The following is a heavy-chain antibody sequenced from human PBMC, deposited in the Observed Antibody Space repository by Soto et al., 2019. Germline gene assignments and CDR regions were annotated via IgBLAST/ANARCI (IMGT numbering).Heavy chain of an antibody. CDR3: VRVVAIPGYPDN. D-gene: IGHD5-12*01. CDR1: GGTFSSYA. CDR2: IVPIVDTS. Sequence: QVQLVQSGAEVRQPASSVKVSCKTSGGTFSSYAISWVRQAPGQGLEWMGGIVPIVDTSTYAQKFQGRVSVTADGSSSTVYMELSSLRSDDTAVYDCVRVVAIPGYPDNWGQGTLVTVSS. J-gene: IGHJ4*02. V-gene: IGHV1-69*12.